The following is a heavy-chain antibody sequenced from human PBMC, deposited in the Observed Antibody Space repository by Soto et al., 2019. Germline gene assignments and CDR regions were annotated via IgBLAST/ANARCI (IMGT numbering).Heavy chain of an antibody. CDR2: ISNDGSNY. J-gene: IGHJ6*02. D-gene: IGHD3-3*01. CDR1: GFTFTSYA. CDR3: ARGTTLAIFDSGMDV. Sequence: GGSLRLSCAASGFTFTSYAMHWVRQAPGKGLEWVAVISNDGSNYYYADSVRGRFTISRDNTKNTLFLQMSSLRGEDSGVYYCARGTTLAIFDSGMDVWGQGT. V-gene: IGHV3-30-3*01.